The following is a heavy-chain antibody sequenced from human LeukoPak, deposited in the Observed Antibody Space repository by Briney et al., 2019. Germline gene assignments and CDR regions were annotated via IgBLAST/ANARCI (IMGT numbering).Heavy chain of an antibody. CDR2: ISYDGSNK. Sequence: PGGSLRLSCAASGFTFSSYGMHWVRQAPGKGLEWAAVISYDGSNKYYADSVKGRFTISRDNSKSTLYLQMNSLRAEDTAVYYCAKDPSSSWYEPYYGMDVWGQGTTVTVSS. J-gene: IGHJ6*02. V-gene: IGHV3-30*18. CDR3: AKDPSSSWYEPYYGMDV. D-gene: IGHD6-13*01. CDR1: GFTFSSYG.